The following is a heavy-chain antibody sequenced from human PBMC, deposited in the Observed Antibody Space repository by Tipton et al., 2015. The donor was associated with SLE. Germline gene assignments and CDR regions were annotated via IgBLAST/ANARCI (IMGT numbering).Heavy chain of an antibody. CDR3: AGAPSRGSNWYAPLDY. V-gene: IGHV3-48*03. CDR1: GVTFSSCE. D-gene: IGHD6-13*01. CDR2: ISIGGDTI. J-gene: IGHJ4*02. Sequence: SLRLSCAASGVTFSSCEMNWVRQAAGKGPEWISYISIGGDTIYYADSVKGRFTISRDNAENSLFLQMHSLRAEDTAVYYCAGAPSRGSNWYAPLDYWGRGTLVTVSS.